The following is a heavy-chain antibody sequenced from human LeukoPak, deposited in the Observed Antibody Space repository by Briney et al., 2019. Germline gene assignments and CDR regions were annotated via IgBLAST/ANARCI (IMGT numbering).Heavy chain of an antibody. D-gene: IGHD3-3*01. J-gene: IGHJ6*02. CDR3: AKDGSAYYDFWSGYSTGYYYYGMDV. CDR1: GFTFSSYS. CDR2: ISYDGSNK. Sequence: GGSLRLSCAASGFTFSSYSMHWVRQAPGKGLEWVAVISYDGSNKYYADSVKGRFTISRDNSKNTLYLQMNSLRAEDTAVYYCAKDGSAYYDFWSGYSTGYYYYGMDVWGQGTTVTVSS. V-gene: IGHV3-30*18.